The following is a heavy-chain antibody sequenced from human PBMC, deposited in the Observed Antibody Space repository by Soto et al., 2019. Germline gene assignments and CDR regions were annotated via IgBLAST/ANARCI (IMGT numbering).Heavy chain of an antibody. J-gene: IGHJ6*02. CDR1: GYSFTSYG. V-gene: IGHV5-51*01. Sequence: GESLKISCKGSGYSFTSYGINWVRQMPGKGLELMGVIYPGDSDTRYSPSFQGQVTISADKSINTAYLQWRSLKASDTAVYYCARHRGSPGSYFGMDVWGQGTTVTVSS. CDR2: IYPGDSDT. D-gene: IGHD5-12*01. CDR3: ARHRGSPGSYFGMDV.